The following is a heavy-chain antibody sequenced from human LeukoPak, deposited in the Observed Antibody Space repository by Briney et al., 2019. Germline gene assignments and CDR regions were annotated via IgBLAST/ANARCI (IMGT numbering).Heavy chain of an antibody. Sequence: PGGSLRLSCAASGFTFSLYAMSWVRQAPGKGLEWVSTITGSGGSTYYADSVRGRFTISRDNSKNTLYLQMISLRAEATAVYYCAKGGGSSWYYFDYWGQGTLVTVSS. CDR2: ITGSGGST. CDR3: AKGGGSSWYYFDY. CDR1: GFTFSLYA. V-gene: IGHV3-23*01. J-gene: IGHJ4*02. D-gene: IGHD6-13*01.